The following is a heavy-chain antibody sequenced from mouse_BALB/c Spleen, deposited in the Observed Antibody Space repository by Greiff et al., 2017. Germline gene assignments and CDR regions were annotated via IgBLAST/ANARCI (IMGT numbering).Heavy chain of an antibody. CDR3: ARGNYAMDY. J-gene: IGHJ4*01. V-gene: IGHV5-12-2*01. CDR1: GFTFSSYT. CDR2: ISNGGGST. Sequence: EVMLVESGGGLVQPGGSLKLSCAASGFTFSSYTMSWVRQTPEKRLEWVAYISNGGGSTYYPDTVKGRFTISRDNAKNTLYLQMSSLKSEDTAMYYCARGNYAMDYWGQGTSVTVSS.